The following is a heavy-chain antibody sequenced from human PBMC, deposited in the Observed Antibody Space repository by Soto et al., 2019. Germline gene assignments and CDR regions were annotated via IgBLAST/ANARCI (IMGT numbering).Heavy chain of an antibody. CDR2: IYHSGST. CDR1: GGSISSSNW. J-gene: IGHJ6*02. Sequence: SETLSLTCAVSGGSISSSNWWSWVRQPPGKGLEWIGEIYHSGSTNYNPSLKSRVTISVDKSKNQFSLKLSSVTAADTAVYYCARVVGGSHYGMDFWGQGTTVTVSS. V-gene: IGHV4-4*02. CDR3: ARVVGGSHYGMDF. D-gene: IGHD2-2*01.